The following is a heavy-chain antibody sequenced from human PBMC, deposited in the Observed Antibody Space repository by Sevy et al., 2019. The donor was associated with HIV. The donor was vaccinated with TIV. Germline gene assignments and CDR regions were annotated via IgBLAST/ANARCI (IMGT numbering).Heavy chain of an antibody. CDR3: ARKENRELGTIPLDS. CDR1: GFTFSHHN. CDR2: ISKSGSTT. Sequence: GGSLRLSCAASGFTFSHHNMNWVRQAPGKGLEWISYISKSGSTTYFADSVRGRFTISRDNATNSLLLEMHSLTDGDTAVYYCARKENRELGTIPLDSWGRGIQVTVSS. D-gene: IGHD7-27*01. J-gene: IGHJ4*02. V-gene: IGHV3-48*02.